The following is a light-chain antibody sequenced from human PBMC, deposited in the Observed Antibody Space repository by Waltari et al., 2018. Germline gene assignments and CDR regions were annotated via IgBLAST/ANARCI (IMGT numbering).Light chain of an antibody. V-gene: IGLV3-21*02. Sequence: SIILTQPPSLSVAPGQTARIACGGNHIGTYSVHWYQQKPAQAPILVIYDDNDRPSWIPERFSGSTSGNTATLTIRRVDPGDEAAYYCQVWDNFIDHPVFGGGTKLTVL. CDR3: QVWDNFIDHPV. CDR2: DDN. J-gene: IGLJ2*01. CDR1: HIGTYS.